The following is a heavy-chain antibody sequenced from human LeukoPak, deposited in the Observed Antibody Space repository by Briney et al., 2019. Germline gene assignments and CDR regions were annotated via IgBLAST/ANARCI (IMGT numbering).Heavy chain of an antibody. Sequence: SETLSLTCTVSGGSISSYYWNWIRQPPGKGLEWIGYIYYSGSTNYNPSLKSRVTISVDTSKNQFSLKLSSVTAADTAVYYCASSPAAHRDFDYWGQGTLVTVSS. CDR2: IYYSGST. V-gene: IGHV4-59*01. CDR3: ASSPAAHRDFDY. J-gene: IGHJ4*02. D-gene: IGHD2-15*01. CDR1: GGSISSYY.